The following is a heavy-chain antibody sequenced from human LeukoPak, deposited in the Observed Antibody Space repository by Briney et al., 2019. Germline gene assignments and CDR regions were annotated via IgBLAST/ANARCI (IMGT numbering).Heavy chain of an antibody. Sequence: GGSLRLSCGASGFRFNIYGMNWVRQAPGKGLEWVSTISGSGDYTYYTDSVKGRFTISRDTSKSTLYLQMNSLRADDTAVYYCAKGYTFGSHWGQGTLVTVSS. J-gene: IGHJ4*02. CDR3: AKGYTFGSH. D-gene: IGHD5-18*01. V-gene: IGHV3-23*01. CDR2: ISGSGDYT. CDR1: GFRFNIYG.